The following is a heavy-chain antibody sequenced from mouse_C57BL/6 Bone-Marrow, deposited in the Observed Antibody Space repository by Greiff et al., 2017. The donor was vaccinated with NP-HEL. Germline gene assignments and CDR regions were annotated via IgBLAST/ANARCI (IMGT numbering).Heavy chain of an antibody. CDR3: TRVNYYYGSSPYWYFDV. CDR2: ISSGGDYI. V-gene: IGHV5-9-1*02. D-gene: IGHD1-1*01. J-gene: IGHJ1*03. CDR1: GFTFSSYA. Sequence: VQLKESGEGLVKPGGSLKLSCAASGFTFSSYAMSWVRQTPEKRLEWVAYISSGGDYIYYADTVKGRFTISRDNARNTLYLQMSSLKSEDTAMYYCTRVNYYYGSSPYWYFDVWGTGTTVTVSS.